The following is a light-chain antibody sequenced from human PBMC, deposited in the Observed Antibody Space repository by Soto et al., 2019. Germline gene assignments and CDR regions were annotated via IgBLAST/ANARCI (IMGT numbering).Light chain of an antibody. CDR2: GNS. CDR1: SSNIGAGYD. CDR3: QSYDSSRSGYV. Sequence: QSVLTQPPSVSGAPGQRVTISCTGSSSNIGAGYDVHWYQQLPGTAPKPLIYGNSNRPSGVPDRFSGSKSGTAASLAITGRQAEEEGDYYFQSYDSSRSGYVFGTGTKLTVL. V-gene: IGLV1-40*01. J-gene: IGLJ1*01.